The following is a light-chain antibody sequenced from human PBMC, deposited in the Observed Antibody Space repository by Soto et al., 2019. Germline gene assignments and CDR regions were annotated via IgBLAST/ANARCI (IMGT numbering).Light chain of an antibody. Sequence: MQMSLSPSSLSGSVGDRVTITCRASQTISSWLAWYQQKPGKAPKLLIYKASTLKSGVPSRFSGSGSGTEFTLTISSLQPDDFATYYCQHYNSYSEAFGQGTKVDI. CDR2: KAS. J-gene: IGKJ1*01. V-gene: IGKV1-5*03. CDR1: QTISSW. CDR3: QHYNSYSEA.